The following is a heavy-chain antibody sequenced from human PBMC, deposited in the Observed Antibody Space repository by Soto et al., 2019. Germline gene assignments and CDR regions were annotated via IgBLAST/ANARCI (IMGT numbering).Heavy chain of an antibody. Sequence: SETLSLTCAVYGWSLSGSDWSWIRQPPGTGLEWIGEIHHSGSTYYNPSLKSRVTLSVDTSKNQFSLKASDTAMYYCARRTYFDYWGQGPLVTVSS. CDR1: GWSLSGSD. V-gene: IGHV4-34*01. CDR3: ARRTYFDY. J-gene: IGHJ4*02. CDR2: IHHSGST.